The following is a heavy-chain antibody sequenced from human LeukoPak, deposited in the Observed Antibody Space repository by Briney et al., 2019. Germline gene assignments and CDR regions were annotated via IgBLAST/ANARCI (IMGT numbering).Heavy chain of an antibody. V-gene: IGHV1-24*01. CDR2: FDPEEGKK. CDR1: GYRLTDVF. Sequence: ASVKVSCKVSGYRLTDVFIQWVRQDPGEGLEWVGGFDPEEGKKLYARKFQGRVTTTEDTSTDIAYMELHSLTSEDTAVYYCARDQGIGAAGYDFWGQGTLVTVSS. D-gene: IGHD6-13*01. J-gene: IGHJ4*02. CDR3: ARDQGIGAAGYDF.